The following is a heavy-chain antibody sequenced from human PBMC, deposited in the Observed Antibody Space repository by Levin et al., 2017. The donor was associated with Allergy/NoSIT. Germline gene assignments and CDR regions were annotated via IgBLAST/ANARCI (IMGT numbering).Heavy chain of an antibody. CDR2: IFHSGVA. CDR1: GGSISPSY. J-gene: IGHJ4*02. CDR3: ARGERLGPDY. Sequence: SQTLSLTCTVSGGSISPSYWSWIRQPPGMGLEWIAYIFHSGVANYNPSLKSRLTVSMDMSKSQFSLPLSPVTAADTAVYYCARGERLGPDYWGQGTLVTVSS. D-gene: IGHD3-16*01. V-gene: IGHV4-59*01.